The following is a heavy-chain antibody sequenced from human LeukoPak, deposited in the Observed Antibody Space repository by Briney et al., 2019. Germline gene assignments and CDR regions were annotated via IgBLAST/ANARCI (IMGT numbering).Heavy chain of an antibody. J-gene: IGHJ4*02. D-gene: IGHD4-23*01. Sequence: KTSETLSLTCAVYGGSFSGYYWSWIRQPPGKGLEWIGEINHSGSTNYNPSLKSRVTISVDTSKNQFSLKLSSVTAADTAVYYCARRRLRTVVTPNFDYWGQGTLVTVSS. V-gene: IGHV4-34*01. CDR3: ARRRLRTVVTPNFDY. CDR2: INHSGST. CDR1: GGSFSGYY.